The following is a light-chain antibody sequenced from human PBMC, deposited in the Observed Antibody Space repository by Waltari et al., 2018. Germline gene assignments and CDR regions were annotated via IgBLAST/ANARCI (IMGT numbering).Light chain of an antibody. CDR1: SSDVGGYIY. CDR2: EVS. J-gene: IGLJ2*01. Sequence: QSALTQPASMSGSPGQSITIPCTGTSSDVGGYIYVSWYQQHPGGAPKLMIFEVSRRPSGVSDRFSGSKSGNTASLTISGLQAEDEADYYCGSYASGNSILFGGGTKVTVL. V-gene: IGLV2-14*03. CDR3: GSYASGNSIL.